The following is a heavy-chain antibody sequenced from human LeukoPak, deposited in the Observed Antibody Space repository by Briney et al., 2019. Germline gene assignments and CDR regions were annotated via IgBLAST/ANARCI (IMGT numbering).Heavy chain of an antibody. D-gene: IGHD3-16*02. CDR2: SRNKAKRYTT. J-gene: IGHJ4*02. V-gene: IGHV3-72*01. CDR1: GFTLSDQY. CDR3: ATGGYSHKNYYSGRD. Sequence: GGSLRLSCAASGFTLSDQYMDWVRQAPGKGLEWIGRSRNKAKRYTTEYAASVKGRFTISRDDSKNSLYLQMNSLKTEDTAVYFCATGGYSHKNYYSGRDWGQGTLVTVSS.